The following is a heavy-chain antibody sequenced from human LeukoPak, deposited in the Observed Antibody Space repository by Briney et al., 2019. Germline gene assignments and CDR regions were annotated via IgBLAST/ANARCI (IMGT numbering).Heavy chain of an antibody. Sequence: SETLSLTCPVSGGSISSSSYYWGWIRQPPGKGLEWIGSIYDSGSTYYNSSLNSRVTISIDTSKNQVSLNLTSMTAADTAVYYCAKSGGYGLIDYWGQGTLVTASS. CDR2: IYDSGST. D-gene: IGHD1-26*01. V-gene: IGHV4-39*01. CDR1: GGSISSSSYY. CDR3: AKSGGYGLIDY. J-gene: IGHJ4*01.